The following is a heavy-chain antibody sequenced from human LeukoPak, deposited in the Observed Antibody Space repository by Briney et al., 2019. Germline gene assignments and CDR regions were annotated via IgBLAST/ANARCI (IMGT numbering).Heavy chain of an antibody. J-gene: IGHJ6*03. CDR1: GFTFSSYA. V-gene: IGHV3-30*01. CDR2: IPYDGSNK. Sequence: GGSLRLSCAASGFTFSSYAMHWIRQAPGKGLEWVAVIPYDGSNKYYADSVKGRFTISRDNSKNTLYLQMNSLRAEDTAVYYCARDVYLRFLEWFQATQNYMDVWGRGTTVTVSS. CDR3: ARDVYLRFLEWFQATQNYMDV. D-gene: IGHD3-3*01.